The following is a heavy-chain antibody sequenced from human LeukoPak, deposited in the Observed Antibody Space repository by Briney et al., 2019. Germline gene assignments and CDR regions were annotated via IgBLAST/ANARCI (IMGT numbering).Heavy chain of an antibody. CDR3: ARVFTSYDLGFDY. D-gene: IGHD3-22*01. CDR1: GGSISSGGYY. CDR2: IYHSGST. V-gene: IGHV4-30-2*01. Sequence: PSQTLSLTCTVSGGSISSGGYYWSWIRQPPGKGLEWIGYIYHSGSTYYNPSLKSRVTISVDRSKNQFSLKLSSVTAADTAVYYCARVFTSYDLGFDYWGQGTLVTVSS. J-gene: IGHJ4*02.